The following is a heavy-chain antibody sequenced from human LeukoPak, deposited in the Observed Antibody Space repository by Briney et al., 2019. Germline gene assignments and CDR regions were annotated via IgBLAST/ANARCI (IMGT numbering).Heavy chain of an antibody. CDR2: IKQDGSDK. J-gene: IGHJ5*02. V-gene: IGHV3-7*01. CDR3: AESGSTRPRGWFDP. Sequence: GGSLRLSCVVSGFTFNNFWMSWVRQAPGKGLEWVANIKQDGSDKYYVDSVKGRFTISRDNAKNLLYLQMNSLRAEDTAVYYCAESGSTRPRGWFDPWGQGTLVTVSS. D-gene: IGHD3-10*01. CDR1: GFTFNNFW.